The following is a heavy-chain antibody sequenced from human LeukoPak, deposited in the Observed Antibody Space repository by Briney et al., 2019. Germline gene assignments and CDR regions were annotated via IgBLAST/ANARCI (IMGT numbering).Heavy chain of an antibody. CDR2: IRYDGSNK. D-gene: IGHD1-26*01. CDR3: AKDPIRGSYYGYYFDY. Sequence: GGSLRLSCAASGFTFSSYGMHWVRQAPGKGLEWVAFIRYDGSNKYHADSVKGRFTISRDNTENTLFLQMNSLRAEDTAVYYCAKDPIRGSYYGYYFDYWGQGTLVTVSS. J-gene: IGHJ4*02. V-gene: IGHV3-30*02. CDR1: GFTFSSYG.